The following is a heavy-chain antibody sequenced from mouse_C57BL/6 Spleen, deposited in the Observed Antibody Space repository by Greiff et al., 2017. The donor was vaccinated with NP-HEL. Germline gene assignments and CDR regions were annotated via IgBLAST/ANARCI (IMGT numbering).Heavy chain of an antibody. CDR1: GFTFSSYA. D-gene: IGHD2-3*01. CDR2: ISSGGDYI. Sequence: EVQGVESGEGLVKPGGSLKLSCAASGFTFSSYAMSWVRQTPEQRLEWVAYISSGGDYIYYADTVKGRYTISRDSARNTLYLQMSSLKSEDTAMYYCTRDGYFDYWGQGTTLTVSS. CDR3: TRDGYFDY. J-gene: IGHJ2*01. V-gene: IGHV5-9-1*02.